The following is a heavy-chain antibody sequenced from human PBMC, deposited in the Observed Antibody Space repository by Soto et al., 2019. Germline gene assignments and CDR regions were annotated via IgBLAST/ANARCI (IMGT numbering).Heavy chain of an antibody. Sequence: GASVKVSCKASGYPFTSHGFSWVRQAPGQGLEWMGGISASNGNTNYAQKLQGRVTMTTDTSTGTAYMELRSLRSDDPCTYYCARDSVRYCRDCVVCQCYYYFAMDVWGQGSTVT. CDR1: GYPFTSHG. D-gene: IGHD2-15*01. CDR2: ISASNGNT. V-gene: IGHV1-18*01. CDR3: ARDSVRYCRDCVVCQCYYYFAMDV. J-gene: IGHJ6*02.